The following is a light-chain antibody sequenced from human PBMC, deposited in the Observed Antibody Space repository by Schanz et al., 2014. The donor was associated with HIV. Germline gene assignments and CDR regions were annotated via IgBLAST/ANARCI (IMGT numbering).Light chain of an antibody. V-gene: IGLV2-8*01. J-gene: IGLJ1*01. CDR2: EVN. Sequence: QSALTQPPSASGSPGQSVTISCTGTSSDVGGYNYVSWYQQHPGKAPKLMIYEVNERPSGVPDRFSGSKSGNTASLTVSGLQDEDEDDYYCASYAGSNNFEVFGTGTKLTVL. CDR1: SSDVGGYNY. CDR3: ASYAGSNNFEV.